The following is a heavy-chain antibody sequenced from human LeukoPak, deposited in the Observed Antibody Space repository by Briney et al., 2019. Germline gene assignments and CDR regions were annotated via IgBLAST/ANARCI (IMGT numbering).Heavy chain of an antibody. J-gene: IGHJ6*02. CDR2: IKQDGSEK. D-gene: IGHD2-2*02. CDR3: ARDSCSSTSCYSGYYYGMDV. Sequence: GGSLRLSCAASGFTFSSYSMNWVRQAPGKGLEWVANIKQDGSEKYYVDSVKGRFTISRDNAKNSLYLQMNSLRAEDTAVYYCARDSCSSTSCYSGYYYGMDVWGQGTTVTVSS. V-gene: IGHV3-7*01. CDR1: GFTFSSYS.